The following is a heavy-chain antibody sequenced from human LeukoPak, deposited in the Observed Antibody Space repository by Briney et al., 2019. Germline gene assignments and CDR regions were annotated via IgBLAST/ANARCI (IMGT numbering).Heavy chain of an antibody. CDR1: GGSLSSGGYS. CDR2: IYHSGST. V-gene: IGHV4-30-2*01. Sequence: PSQTLSLTCAVSGGSLSSGGYSWSWIRQPPGKGLEWIGYIYHSGSTYYNPSLKSRVTISVDRSKNQFSLKLSSVTAADTAVYYCAREGRAAMVRYYFDYWGQGTLVTVSS. D-gene: IGHD5-18*01. CDR3: AREGRAAMVRYYFDY. J-gene: IGHJ4*02.